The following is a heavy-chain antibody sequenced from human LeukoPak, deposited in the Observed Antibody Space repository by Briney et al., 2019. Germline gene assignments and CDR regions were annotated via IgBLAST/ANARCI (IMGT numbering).Heavy chain of an antibody. CDR1: GFTFSSYS. CDR3: ARDHRGCGGDCSAP. V-gene: IGHV3-48*04. J-gene: IGHJ5*02. Sequence: GGSLRLSCAASGFTFSSYSMNWVRQAPGKGLEWVSYISSSSSTIYYADSVKGRFTISRDNAKNSLYLQMNSLRAEDTAVYYCARDHRGCGGDCSAPWGQGTLVTVSS. D-gene: IGHD2-21*01. CDR2: ISSSSSTI.